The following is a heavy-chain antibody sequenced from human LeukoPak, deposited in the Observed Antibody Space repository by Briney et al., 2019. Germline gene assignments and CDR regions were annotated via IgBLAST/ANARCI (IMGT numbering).Heavy chain of an antibody. CDR1: GFTFSSYS. CDR3: ARECNYYDSSGYYWGGFDY. D-gene: IGHD3-22*01. Sequence: GGSLRLSCAASGFTFSSYSMNWVRQAPGKGLEWVSYISSSGSTIYYADSVKGRFTISRDNAKNSLYLQMNSLRAEDTAVYYCARECNYYDSSGYYWGGFDYWGQGTLVTVSS. V-gene: IGHV3-48*04. J-gene: IGHJ4*02. CDR2: ISSSGSTI.